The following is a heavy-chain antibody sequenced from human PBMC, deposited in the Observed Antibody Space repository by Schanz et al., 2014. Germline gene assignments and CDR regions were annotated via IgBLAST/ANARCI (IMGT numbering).Heavy chain of an antibody. CDR1: GYTFTSYS. Sequence: QVQLVQSGAEVKKPGASVKVSCKASGYTFTSYSMNWVRQAPGQGLEWMGKIIPILGMENYAQKFQGRVTITADISTSTAYMDLSSLRSDDTAVYYCARDIQYHYDTSGPVGAFDIWGQGTVVTVSS. D-gene: IGHD3-22*01. V-gene: IGHV1-69*04. CDR3: ARDIQYHYDTSGPVGAFDI. CDR2: IIPILGME. J-gene: IGHJ3*02.